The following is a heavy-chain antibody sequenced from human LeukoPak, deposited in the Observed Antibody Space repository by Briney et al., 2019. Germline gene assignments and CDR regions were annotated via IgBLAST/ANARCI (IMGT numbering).Heavy chain of an antibody. CDR2: INWNGGSS. D-gene: IGHD5-24*01. V-gene: IGHV3-20*04. Sequence: GGSLRLSCAASGFTFDDYGMSWVRQAPGKGLEWVSGINWNGGSSGYADSVKGRFTISRDNAKNSLYLQMNSLRAEDTALYYCAKQTTDGYSPFDYWGQGTLVTVSS. J-gene: IGHJ4*02. CDR1: GFTFDDYG. CDR3: AKQTTDGYSPFDY.